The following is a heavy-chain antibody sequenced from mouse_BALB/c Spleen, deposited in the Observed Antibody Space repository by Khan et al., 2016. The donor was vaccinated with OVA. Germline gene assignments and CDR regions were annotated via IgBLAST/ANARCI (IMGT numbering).Heavy chain of an antibody. D-gene: IGHD3-1*01. CDR1: GYSITSGYF. J-gene: IGHJ3*01. Sequence: EVQLQESGPGLVKPSQSLSLTCSVTGYSITSGYFWNWIRQFPGNNLVWLGYIRYDGDSNYNPSLKNRIHITRAPSKNQFFLKLNSEPPEDTATYCCARGSSSVPAWFAYWGQGTLVTVSA. V-gene: IGHV3-6*02. CDR3: ARGSSSVPAWFAY. CDR2: IRYDGDS.